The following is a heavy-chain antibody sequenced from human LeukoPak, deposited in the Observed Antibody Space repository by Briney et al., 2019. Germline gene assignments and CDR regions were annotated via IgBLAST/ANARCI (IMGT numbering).Heavy chain of an antibody. J-gene: IGHJ2*01. V-gene: IGHV3-7*01. Sequence: PGGSLRLSCATSGFTYSHYWMRWVRQAPGKGLEWVANIQQDGCEEYYVDAVKGRFTIYRDNAKDSLSLQMNSLRVEDTAVYYCARNGRVLEWVYWYFDLWGRGTLVTVSS. CDR3: ARNGRVLEWVYWYFDL. CDR2: IQQDGCEE. D-gene: IGHD3-3*01. CDR1: GFTYSHYW.